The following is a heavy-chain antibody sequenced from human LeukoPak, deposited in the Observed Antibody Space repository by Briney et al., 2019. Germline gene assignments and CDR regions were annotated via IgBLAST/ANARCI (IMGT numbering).Heavy chain of an antibody. V-gene: IGHV4-39*07. J-gene: IGHJ4*02. CDR3: AGFTFFRGVITFDY. D-gene: IGHD3-10*01. CDR2: IYYSGST. Sequence: SETLSLTCTVSGGSISSSSYYWGWIRQPPGKGLEWIGSIYYSGSTYYNPSLKSRVNIAVDTSKNQFSLKLRSVTAADTAVYSCAGFTFFRGVITFDYWGQGTLVTVSS. CDR1: GGSISSSSYY.